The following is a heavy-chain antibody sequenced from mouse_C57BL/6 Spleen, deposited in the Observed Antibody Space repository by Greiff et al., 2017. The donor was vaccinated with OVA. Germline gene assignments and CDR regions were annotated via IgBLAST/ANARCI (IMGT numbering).Heavy chain of an antibody. CDR1: GYTFTSYW. D-gene: IGHD1-1*01. Sequence: VQLQQPGAELVKPGASVKLSCKASGYTFTSYWMQWVKQRPGQGLEWIGEIDPSDSYTNYNQKFKGKATLTVDTSSSTAYMQLSSLTSEDSAVYYCAFITTVVDYWGQGTTLTVSS. J-gene: IGHJ2*01. CDR2: IDPSDSYT. V-gene: IGHV1-50*01. CDR3: AFITTVVDY.